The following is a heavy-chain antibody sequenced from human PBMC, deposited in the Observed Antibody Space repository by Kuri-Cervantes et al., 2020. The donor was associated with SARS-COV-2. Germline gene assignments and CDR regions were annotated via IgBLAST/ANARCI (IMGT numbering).Heavy chain of an antibody. CDR1: GGSFSGYY. D-gene: IGHD2-21*01. V-gene: IGHV4-34*01. CDR3: ARGYGVIAPLYYFDY. J-gene: IGHJ4*02. Sequence: GSLRLSCAVYGGSFSGYYWGWIRQPPGKGLEWIGSIYYSGSTNYNPSLKSRVTMSVDTSKNQFSLKLSSVTAADTAVYYCARGYGVIAPLYYFDYWGQGTRGTESS. CDR2: IYYSGST.